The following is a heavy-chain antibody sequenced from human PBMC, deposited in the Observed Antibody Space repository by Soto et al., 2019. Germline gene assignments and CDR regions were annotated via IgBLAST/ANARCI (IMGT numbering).Heavy chain of an antibody. CDR1: GFTFSSKS. J-gene: IGHJ4*02. V-gene: IGHV3-23*01. CDR3: ARDESSSMYYFAY. D-gene: IGHD6-13*01. Sequence: EVQLLESGGGLVQPGGFLRLSCAASGFTFSSKSMSWVRQPPGKGLEWVSGISGSGGSTYYADSVKGRFTISRDNSKNTLFLQMNSLRVEDTVVYYCARDESSSMYYFAYWGQGTLVTVSS. CDR2: ISGSGGST.